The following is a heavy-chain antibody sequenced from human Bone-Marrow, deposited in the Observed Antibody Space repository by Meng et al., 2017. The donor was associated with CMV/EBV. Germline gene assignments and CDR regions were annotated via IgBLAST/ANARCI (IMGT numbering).Heavy chain of an antibody. V-gene: IGHV3-11*04. CDR1: GFTFSDYY. CDR3: ARTRGYYDFWSGSLGDGMDV. J-gene: IGHJ6*02. D-gene: IGHD3-3*01. CDR2: ISSSGSTI. Sequence: LSLTCAASGFTFSDYYMSWIRQAPGKGLEWVSYISSSGSTIYYADSVKGRFTISRDNAKNSLYLQMNSLRAEDTAVYYCARTRGYYDFWSGSLGDGMDVWGQGTTVTVSS.